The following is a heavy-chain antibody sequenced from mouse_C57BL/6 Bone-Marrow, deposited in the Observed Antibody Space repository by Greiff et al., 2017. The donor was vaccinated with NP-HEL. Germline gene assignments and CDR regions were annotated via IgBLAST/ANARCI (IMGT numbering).Heavy chain of an antibody. CDR2: IDPSDSYT. J-gene: IGHJ3*01. CDR3: AAWFAY. V-gene: IGHV1-59*01. CDR1: GYTFTSYW. Sequence: QVQLQQPGAELVRPGTSVKLSCKASGYTFTSYWMHWVKQRPGQGLEWIGVIDPSDSYTNYNQKFKGKATLTVDTSSSTAYMQLSSLTSEDPAVYYCAAWFAYWGQGTLVTVSA.